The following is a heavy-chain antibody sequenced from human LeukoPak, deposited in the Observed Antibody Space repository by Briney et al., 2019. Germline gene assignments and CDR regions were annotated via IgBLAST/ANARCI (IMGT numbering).Heavy chain of an antibody. CDR2: INPNSGGT. V-gene: IGHV1-2*02. J-gene: IGHJ4*02. CDR1: GYTFTDHF. CDR3: ARDYELGTPGSAYEFFDY. D-gene: IGHD3-10*01. Sequence: ASVKVSCKASGYTFTDHFMHWVRHAPGQGLEWMGWINPNSGGTSYAQKFKGRVTMTRGTSINTVYMELSRLGSDDTAVYYCARDYELGTPGSAYEFFDYWGQGTLVTVSS.